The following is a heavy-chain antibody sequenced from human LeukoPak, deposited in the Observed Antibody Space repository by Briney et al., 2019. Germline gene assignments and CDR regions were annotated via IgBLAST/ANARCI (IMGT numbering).Heavy chain of an antibody. CDR1: GYTFTIYY. V-gene: IGHV1-46*01. Sequence: ASVTVSCTASGYTFTIYYMHWVRQAPGQGLEWMGIINPSGGSTSYAQKFHGRVTITRDTSTSTVYMELSSLRSEDTAVYYCARDSGYYDSSGYYSDAFDIWGQGTMVTVSS. CDR3: ARDSGYYDSSGYYSDAFDI. CDR2: INPSGGST. J-gene: IGHJ3*02. D-gene: IGHD3-22*01.